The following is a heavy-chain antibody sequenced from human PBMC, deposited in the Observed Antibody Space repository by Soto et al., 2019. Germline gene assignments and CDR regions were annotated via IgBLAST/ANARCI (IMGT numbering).Heavy chain of an antibody. J-gene: IGHJ6*03. V-gene: IGHV5-51*01. Sequence: PGESLKISCKGSGYSFTSYWIGWVRQMPGKGLEWMGIIYPGDSDTRYSPSFQGQVTISADKSISTAYLQWSSLKASDTAMYYCARQYSSSWYYMDVWGKGTTVTVSS. D-gene: IGHD6-13*01. CDR1: GYSFTSYW. CDR2: IYPGDSDT. CDR3: ARQYSSSWYYMDV.